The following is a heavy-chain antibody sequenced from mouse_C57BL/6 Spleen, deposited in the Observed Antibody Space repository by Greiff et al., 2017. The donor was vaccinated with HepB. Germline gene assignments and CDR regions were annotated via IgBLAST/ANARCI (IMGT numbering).Heavy chain of an antibody. D-gene: IGHD1-2*01. CDR1: GYAFSSSW. J-gene: IGHJ2*01. V-gene: IGHV1-82*01. CDR3: ARSATGLDY. CDR2: IYPGDGDT. Sequence: VQLQESGPELVKPGASVKISCKASGYAFSSSWMNWVKQRPGKGLEWIGRIYPGDGDTNYNGKFKGKATLTADKSSSTAYMQLSSLTSEDSAVYFCARSATGLDYWGQGTTLTVSS.